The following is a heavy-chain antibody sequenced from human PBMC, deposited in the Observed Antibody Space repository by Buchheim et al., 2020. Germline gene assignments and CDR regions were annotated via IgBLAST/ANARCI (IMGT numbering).Heavy chain of an antibody. CDR2: KWYDGSNK. D-gene: IGHD4-17*01. CDR3: ARAKKKHDYGDYSGY. V-gene: IGHV3-33*01. J-gene: IGHJ4*02. Sequence: QVQLVESGGGVVQPGRSLRLSCAASGFTFSSYGMHWVRQAPGKGLEWVAVKWYDGSNKYYADSVKGRFTISRDNYKNTLYLQMNSLRAEYTAVYYCARAKKKHDYGDYSGYWGQGTL. CDR1: GFTFSSYG.